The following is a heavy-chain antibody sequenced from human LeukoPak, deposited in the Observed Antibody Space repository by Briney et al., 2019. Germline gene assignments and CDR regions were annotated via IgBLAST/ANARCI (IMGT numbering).Heavy chain of an antibody. V-gene: IGHV3-23*01. CDR1: GFTFSSYA. J-gene: IGHJ4*02. CDR2: ISGSGGST. Sequence: GGSLRLSCAASGFTFSSYAMSWVRQAAGKGLEWVSVISGSGGSTYYADSVKGRFTISRDNSKNTLYLQMNSLRAEDTAVYYCAKEKNYYGSGRKDYWGQGTLVTVSS. CDR3: AKEKNYYGSGRKDY. D-gene: IGHD3-10*01.